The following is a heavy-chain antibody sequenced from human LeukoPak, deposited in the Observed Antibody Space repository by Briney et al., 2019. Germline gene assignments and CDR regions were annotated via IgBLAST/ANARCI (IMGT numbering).Heavy chain of an antibody. J-gene: IGHJ4*02. CDR2: ISSSSSYI. Sequence: PGGSLRLSCAASGFTFSSYSMNWVRQAPGKGLEWVSSISSSSSYIYYADSVKGRFTISRDNSKNTLYLQMNSLRAEDTAIYYCARVGGHNYRSGPSGSYYTNPHDYWGQGTLVTVSS. D-gene: IGHD3-10*01. CDR1: GFTFSSYS. CDR3: ARVGGHNYRSGPSGSYYTNPHDY. V-gene: IGHV3-21*04.